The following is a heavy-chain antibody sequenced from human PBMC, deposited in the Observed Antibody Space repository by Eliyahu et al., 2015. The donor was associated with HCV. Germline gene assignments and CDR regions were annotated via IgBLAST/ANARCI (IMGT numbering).Heavy chain of an antibody. D-gene: IGHD3-22*01. CDR3: AKRNDSSGYFPY. V-gene: IGHV4-34*01. CDR1: GGSFSGYY. CDR2: INHSGST. Sequence: QVQLQQWGAGLLKPSETLSLTCAVXGGSFSGYYWSXIRQPPGKGLEWIGEINHSGSTNYNPSLKSRVTISVDTSKNQFSLKLSSVTAADTAVYYCAKRNDSSGYFPYWGQGTLVTVSS. J-gene: IGHJ4*02.